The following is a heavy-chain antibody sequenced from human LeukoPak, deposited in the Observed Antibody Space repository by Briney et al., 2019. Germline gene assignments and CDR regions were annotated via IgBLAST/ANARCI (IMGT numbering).Heavy chain of an antibody. CDR2: ISGNSGSI. CDR3: ARDSSRRGGPRGPYDY. CDR1: GFTFDYYA. Sequence: GRSLRLSCAASGFTFDYYAIHWVRQAPGKGLEWVSGISGNSGSIGYADSVKGRFTIARDNAKNSVHLQMNSLRPEDTAFYYCARDSSRRGGPRGPYDYWGQGSLVTVSS. D-gene: IGHD3-10*01. V-gene: IGHV3-9*01. J-gene: IGHJ4*02.